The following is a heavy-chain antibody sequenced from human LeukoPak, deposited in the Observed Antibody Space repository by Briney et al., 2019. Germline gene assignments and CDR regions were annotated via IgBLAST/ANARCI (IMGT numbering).Heavy chain of an antibody. V-gene: IGHV3-48*01. D-gene: IGHD3-22*01. CDR1: GFTFSSYG. CDR3: AKVGYDSSGSQF. Sequence: PGGSLRLSCAASGFTFSSYGMRWVRQAPGKGLEWVSYISSSSSTIYYADSVKGRFTISRDNAKNSLYLQMNSLRAEDTAVYYCAKVGYDSSGSQFGGQGTLVTVSS. J-gene: IGHJ4*02. CDR2: ISSSSSTI.